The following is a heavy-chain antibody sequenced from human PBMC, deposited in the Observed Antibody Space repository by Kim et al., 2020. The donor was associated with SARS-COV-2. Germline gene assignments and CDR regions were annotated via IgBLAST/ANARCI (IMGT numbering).Heavy chain of an antibody. V-gene: IGHV4-34*01. CDR1: GGPVIDYY. CDR3: ARMRATTITGMAV. Sequence: SETLSLTCGVYGGPVIDYYWNWIRQAPGRGLEWIGEINHAASPKFNPSLRSRVVISIDSSKGQFSLTMTSVTDADTAIYYCARMRATTITGMAVWGPG. D-gene: IGHD3-10*01. J-gene: IGHJ6*02. CDR2: INHAASP.